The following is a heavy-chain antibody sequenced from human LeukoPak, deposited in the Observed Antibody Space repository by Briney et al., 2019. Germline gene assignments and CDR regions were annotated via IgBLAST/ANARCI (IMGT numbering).Heavy chain of an antibody. J-gene: IGHJ2*01. V-gene: IGHV4-4*07. CDR2: IYTSGST. D-gene: IGHD3-9*01. CDR3: ARAVDPLGYFDL. Sequence: SETLSLTCTVSGGSMSSYCWSWIRQPAGKGLEWIGHIYTSGSTNYNPSLKSRVTMSVDTSKNQFSLKLSSVTAADTAVYYCARAVDPLGYFDLWGRGTLVTVSS. CDR1: GGSMSSYC.